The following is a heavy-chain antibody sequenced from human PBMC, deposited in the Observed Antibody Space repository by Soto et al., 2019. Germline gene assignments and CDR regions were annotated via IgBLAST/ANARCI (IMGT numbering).Heavy chain of an antibody. CDR1: GFTFCSYA. D-gene: IGHD3-9*01. Sequence: GGSPRISCAASGFTFCSYAMSWVRQDPGKGLEWVSAISGSGGSTYYADSVKGRFTISRDNSKNTLYLQMNGLRAEDTAVYYCAKVSHKTCYDILTGPPFDYWGQGTLVTVSS. CDR3: AKVSHKTCYDILTGPPFDY. CDR2: ISGSGGST. V-gene: IGHV3-23*01. J-gene: IGHJ4*02.